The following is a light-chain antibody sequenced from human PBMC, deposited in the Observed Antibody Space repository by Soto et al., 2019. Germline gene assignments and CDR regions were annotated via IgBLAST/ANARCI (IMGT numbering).Light chain of an antibody. CDR1: SSSIERNT. CDR3: ATWDDSLNLLYV. J-gene: IGLJ1*01. CDR2: LNS. Sequence: QSMLTQPPSASGTPGQTVTISCSGDSSSIERNTVSWYQQLPGMVPKLLIYLNSRRPSGVPDRFSGSKSGTSSSLAISGLQSEDEDEYYCATWDDSLNLLYVFGTGTKVTAL. V-gene: IGLV1-44*01.